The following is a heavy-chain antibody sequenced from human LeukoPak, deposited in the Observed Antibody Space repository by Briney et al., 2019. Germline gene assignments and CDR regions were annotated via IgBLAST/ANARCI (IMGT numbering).Heavy chain of an antibody. CDR2: ISSSSSYI. D-gene: IGHD3-22*01. CDR1: GFTFSSYS. V-gene: IGHV3-21*01. J-gene: IGHJ4*02. CDR3: ARDFGFITMIVGY. Sequence: PGGSLRLSCAASGFTFSSYSMNWVRQAPGKGLEWVSSISSSSSYIYYADSVKGRFTISRDNAKNSLYLQMNSLRAEDTAVYYCARDFGFITMIVGYWGQGTLVTVSP.